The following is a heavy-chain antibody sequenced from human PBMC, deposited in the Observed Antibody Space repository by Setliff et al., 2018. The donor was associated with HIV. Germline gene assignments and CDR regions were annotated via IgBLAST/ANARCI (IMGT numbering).Heavy chain of an antibody. CDR2: IDSSGNT. J-gene: IGHJ1*01. V-gene: IGHV4-31*03. CDR1: GGSISSGNYY. Sequence: SETLSLTCTVSGGSISSGNYYWSWIRQHPVKGLEWIGYIDSSGNTYYKSSHRSRVTLSVDTSKNQFSLKLSSVTAADTAVYYCLRFQESPTRPSVNHFIYWGQGILVTVSS. D-gene: IGHD3-10*01. CDR3: LRFQESPTRPSVNHFIY.